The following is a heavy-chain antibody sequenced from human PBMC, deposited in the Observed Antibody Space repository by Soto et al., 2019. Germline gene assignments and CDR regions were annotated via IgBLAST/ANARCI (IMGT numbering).Heavy chain of an antibody. J-gene: IGHJ6*02. Sequence: ASVKVSCKASGGTFSSYAISWARQAPGQGLEWMGGIIPIFGTANYAQKFQGRVTITADESTSTAYMELSSLRSEDTAVYYCARAVVTAKDYYYGMDVWGQGTTVTVSS. V-gene: IGHV1-69*13. CDR1: GGTFSSYA. CDR3: ARAVVTAKDYYYGMDV. D-gene: IGHD2-21*02. CDR2: IIPIFGTA.